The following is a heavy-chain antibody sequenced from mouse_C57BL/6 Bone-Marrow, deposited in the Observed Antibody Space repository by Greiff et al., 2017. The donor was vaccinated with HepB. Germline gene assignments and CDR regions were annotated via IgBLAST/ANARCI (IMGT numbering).Heavy chain of an antibody. V-gene: IGHV1-36*01. J-gene: IGHJ3*01. CDR2: VYPYNGGT. D-gene: IGHD1-1*01. CDR1: GFTFTDYY. CDR3: ARFYYYGSSYVGFAY. Sequence: EVQLQQSGPVLVKPGPSVKISCKASGFTFTDYYMHWVKQSHGKSLEWIGLVYPYNGGTSYNQKFKGKATLTVDTSSSTAYMELNSLTSEDSAVYYCARFYYYGSSYVGFAYWGQGTLVTVSA.